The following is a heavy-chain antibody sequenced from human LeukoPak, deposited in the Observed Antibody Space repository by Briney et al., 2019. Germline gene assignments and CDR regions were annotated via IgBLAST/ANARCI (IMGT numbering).Heavy chain of an antibody. D-gene: IGHD1-26*01. CDR2: ITPVINTA. V-gene: IGHV1-69*08. Sequence: SVKVSCKTSGGTFLSHTFSWVRQAPGRGLEWMGKITPVINTANYAQTFQGRVSIYADKSTTTVYMDLSGLRPDDTAVYYCARVNLRGSNYNWFDPWGQGTRVTVSS. CDR3: ARVNLRGSNYNWFDP. J-gene: IGHJ5*02. CDR1: GGTFLSHT.